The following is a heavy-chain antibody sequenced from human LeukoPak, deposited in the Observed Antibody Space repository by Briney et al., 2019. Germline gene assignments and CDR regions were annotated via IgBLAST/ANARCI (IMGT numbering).Heavy chain of an antibody. CDR3: ARVGKSGSFEI. CDR2: IYYSGST. Sequence: SETLSLTCTVSGGSISSHYWSWIRQSLGKGLEWVGHIYYSGSTNYNPSLKSRVTISVDTSKNQFSLRLSSVTAADTAVYYCARVGKSGSFEIWGPGTMVTVSS. CDR1: GGSISSHY. V-gene: IGHV4-59*11. D-gene: IGHD4-23*01. J-gene: IGHJ3*02.